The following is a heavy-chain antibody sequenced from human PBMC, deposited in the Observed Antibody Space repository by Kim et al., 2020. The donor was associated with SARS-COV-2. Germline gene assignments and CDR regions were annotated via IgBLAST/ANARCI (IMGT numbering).Heavy chain of an antibody. J-gene: IGHJ6*03. CDR2: INHSGST. CDR1: GCSFSGYY. D-gene: IGHD2-2*01. V-gene: IGHV4-34*01. Sequence: SETLSLTCAVYGCSFSGYYWSWLRQPPGKGLEWIGEINHSGSTNYNPSLKSRVTISVDTSKNQFSLKLSSVTAADTAVYYCARGCVRYCSSTSCYSHYYYYMDVWGKGTTVTVSS. CDR3: ARGCVRYCSSTSCYSHYYYYMDV.